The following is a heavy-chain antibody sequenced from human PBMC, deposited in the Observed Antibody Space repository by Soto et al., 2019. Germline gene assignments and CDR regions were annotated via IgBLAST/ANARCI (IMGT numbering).Heavy chain of an antibody. J-gene: IGHJ4*02. CDR1: GGTFSSYR. CDR3: ARDSGAKLSSS. CDR2: IVPIYRTA. Sequence: SVKVSCKASGGTFSSYRFNWARQARGQGLEWLGGIVPIYRTADYAQKFQGRVTITADESTRTVYMELSSLKSQDTALYYCARDSGAKLSSSWGQGTLVTVSS. V-gene: IGHV1-69*13. D-gene: IGHD6-13*01.